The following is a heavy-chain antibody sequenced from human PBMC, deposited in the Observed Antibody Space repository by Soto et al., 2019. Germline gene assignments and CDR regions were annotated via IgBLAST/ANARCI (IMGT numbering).Heavy chain of an antibody. CDR2: ISSSGSTI. J-gene: IGHJ5*02. D-gene: IGHD6-13*01. CDR3: ARVVEIAAAGTGWFDP. CDR1: GFTFSDYY. Sequence: GGSLRLSCAASGFTFSDYYMSWIRQAPGKGLEWVSYISSSGSTIYYADSVKGRFTISRDNAKNSLYLQMNSLRAEDTAVYYCARVVEIAAAGTGWFDPWGQGTLVTVSS. V-gene: IGHV3-11*01.